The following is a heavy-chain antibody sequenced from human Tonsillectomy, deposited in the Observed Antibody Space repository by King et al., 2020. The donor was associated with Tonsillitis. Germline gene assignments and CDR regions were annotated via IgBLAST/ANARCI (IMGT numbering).Heavy chain of an antibody. CDR3: ARVPLDYYYYMDV. CDR2: IYTSEIT. J-gene: IGHJ6*03. CDR1: GGSISSGNSY. V-gene: IGHV4-61*02. Sequence: QLQESGPGLVKPSQTLSLTCTVSGGSISSGNSYWYWIRQPAGKGLEWIGRIYTSEITNYNPSLKSRVTLSVDTSKNQFSLRLSSVTAADTAVYYCARVPLDYYYYMDVWGKGTTVTVSS.